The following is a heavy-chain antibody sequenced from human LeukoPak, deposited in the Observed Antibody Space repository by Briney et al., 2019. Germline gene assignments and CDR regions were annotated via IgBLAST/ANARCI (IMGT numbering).Heavy chain of an antibody. V-gene: IGHV4-59*01. CDR1: GGSISTYY. D-gene: IGHD1-26*01. Sequence: SETLSLTCTVSGGSISTYYWSWIRQAPGKGLEWIGYIYYSGSTNYIPSLKSRVTMSVDTSKNQFSLKLSSVTAADTAVYYCASTARGSYYNFDYWGQGTLVTVSS. J-gene: IGHJ4*02. CDR3: ASTARGSYYNFDY. CDR2: IYYSGST.